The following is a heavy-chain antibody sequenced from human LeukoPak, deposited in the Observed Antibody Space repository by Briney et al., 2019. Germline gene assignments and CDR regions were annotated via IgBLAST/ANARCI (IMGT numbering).Heavy chain of an antibody. CDR3: ARGDFGDY. D-gene: IGHD3-16*01. CDR2: MSSSGNTL. J-gene: IGHJ4*02. CDR1: GFTFRSFE. Sequence: PGGSLRLSCAASGFTFRSFEMNWVRQAPGKGLEWISYMSSSGNTLYYADSMKGRFTIPRDNAKNSLFLQMNSLRAEDTAVYYCARGDFGDYWGQRTLATVSS. V-gene: IGHV3-48*03.